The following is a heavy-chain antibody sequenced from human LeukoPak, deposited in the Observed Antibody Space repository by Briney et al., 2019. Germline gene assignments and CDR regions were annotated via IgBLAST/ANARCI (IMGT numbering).Heavy chain of an antibody. V-gene: IGHV4-34*01. CDR1: GGSFSCYY. CDR2: INHSGST. Sequence: SETLSLTCAFYGGSFSCYYWSWIRQPRGKGLVWIGEINHSGSTNYNPCLKSRVTISVNTCKNQFSLKLSSVTAADTAVYYCARGPYHWFDPWGQGTLVTVSS. J-gene: IGHJ5*02. CDR3: ARGPYHWFDP.